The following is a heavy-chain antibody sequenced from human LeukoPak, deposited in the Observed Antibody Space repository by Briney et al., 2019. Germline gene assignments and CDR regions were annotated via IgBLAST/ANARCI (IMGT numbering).Heavy chain of an antibody. D-gene: IGHD3-16*01. J-gene: IGHJ4*02. Sequence: GGSLRLSCAASGFTFSNYEMHWVRQAPGKGLEWISYISSSGSTIYYADSVKGRFTISRDNAKNSLFLQMNSLRVEDTAVYYCSGGSRFVDYWGQGTLVTVSS. CDR3: SGGSRFVDY. CDR2: ISSSGSTI. V-gene: IGHV3-48*03. CDR1: GFTFSNYE.